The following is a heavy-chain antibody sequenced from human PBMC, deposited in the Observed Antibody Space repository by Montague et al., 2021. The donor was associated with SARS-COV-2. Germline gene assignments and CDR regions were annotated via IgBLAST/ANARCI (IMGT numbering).Heavy chain of an antibody. CDR3: ARVRDSSGHDY. Sequence: ISYTVFCWKNYYSPSLESRSTISIDTSKNQFSLRLTSVTAADTAVYYCARVRDSSGHDYWGQGTLVTVSS. J-gene: IGHJ4*02. D-gene: IGHD3-22*01. V-gene: IGHV4-30-4*01. CDR2: TVFCWKN.